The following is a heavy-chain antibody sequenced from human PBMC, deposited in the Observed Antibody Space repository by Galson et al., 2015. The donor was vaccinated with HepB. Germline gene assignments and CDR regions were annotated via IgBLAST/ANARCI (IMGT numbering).Heavy chain of an antibody. V-gene: IGHV1-24*01. Sequence: SVKVSCKVSGYTLTELSMHWVRQAPGKGLEWMGGFDPEDGETIYAQKFQGRVTMTEDTSTDTAYMELSSLRSEDTAVYYCATDSTLVGATLVDAFDIWGQGTMVTVSS. CDR1: GYTLTELS. J-gene: IGHJ3*02. CDR3: ATDSTLVGATLVDAFDI. D-gene: IGHD1-26*01. CDR2: FDPEDGET.